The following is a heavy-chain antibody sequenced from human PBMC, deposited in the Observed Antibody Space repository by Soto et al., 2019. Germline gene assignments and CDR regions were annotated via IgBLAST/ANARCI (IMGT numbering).Heavy chain of an antibody. J-gene: IGHJ6*02. CDR3: ARGGLEAARNGAAYYYDYYGMDV. V-gene: IGHV4-39*07. CDR1: GGSIGGSNYF. Sequence: SETLSLTCTVSGGSIGGSNYFWGWIRQSPGTGLEWLGTIYSSGTTYYSPSLKSRITMSLDTSKNQFSLNLGSVTAEDTAVYYCARGGLEAARNGAAYYYDYYGMDVWGQGTTVTVSS. CDR2: IYSSGTT. D-gene: IGHD6-6*01.